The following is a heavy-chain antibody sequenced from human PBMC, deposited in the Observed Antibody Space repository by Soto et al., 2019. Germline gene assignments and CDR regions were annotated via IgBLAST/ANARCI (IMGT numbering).Heavy chain of an antibody. V-gene: IGHV4-34*01. CDR1: GGSFSGYY. Sequence: SETLSLTCAVYGGSFSGYYWSWIRQPPGKGLEWIGEINHSGSTNYNPSLKSRVTISVDTSKNQFSLKLSSVTAADTAVYYCASGYGDHYFDYWGQGTLVTVSS. CDR2: INHSGST. D-gene: IGHD4-17*01. J-gene: IGHJ4*02. CDR3: ASGYGDHYFDY.